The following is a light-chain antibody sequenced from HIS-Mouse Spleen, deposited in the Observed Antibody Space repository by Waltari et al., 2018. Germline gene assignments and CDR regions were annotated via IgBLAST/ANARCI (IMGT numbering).Light chain of an antibody. Sequence: SYELTQPPSVSVSPGQTARSTCSGDALPKKYAYWYQQKSGQAPVLVIYEDSKRRSGIPQRFSGSSSGTMATLTMIGDQVEDADDYYCYSTDSSGNHRVFGGGTKLTVL. CDR3: YSTDSSGNHRV. J-gene: IGLJ2*01. CDR2: EDS. CDR1: ALPKKY. V-gene: IGLV3-10*03.